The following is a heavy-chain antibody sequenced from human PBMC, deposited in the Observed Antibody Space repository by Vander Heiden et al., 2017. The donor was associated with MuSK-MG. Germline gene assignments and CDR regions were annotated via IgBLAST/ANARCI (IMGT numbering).Heavy chain of an antibody. V-gene: IGHV4-34*01. CDR2: INHRGST. J-gene: IGHJ5*02. CDR1: GGSFSGYY. CDR3: ARAGVVVVAATAGWFDP. D-gene: IGHD2-15*01. Sequence: QVQLQQWGAGLLKPSETLSLTCAVYGGSFSGYYWRWIRQPPGKGLEWIGEINHRGSTNYNPSLKSRVTISVDTSKNQFSLKLSSVTAADTAVYYCARAGVVVVAATAGWFDPWGQGTLVTVSS.